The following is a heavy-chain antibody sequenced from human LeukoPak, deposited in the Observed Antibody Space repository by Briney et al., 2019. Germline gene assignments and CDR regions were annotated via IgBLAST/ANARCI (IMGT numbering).Heavy chain of an antibody. D-gene: IGHD6-13*01. CDR2: VYYSGST. J-gene: IGHJ5*02. V-gene: IGHV4-59*01. Sequence: KPSETLSLTCTVSGGSISSYYWSWIRQPPGKGLEWIGYVYYSGSTNYNPSLKSRVTISVDTSKNQFSLKLSSVTAADTAVYYCARVSLAANWFDPWGQGTLVTVSS. CDR3: ARVSLAANWFDP. CDR1: GGSISSYY.